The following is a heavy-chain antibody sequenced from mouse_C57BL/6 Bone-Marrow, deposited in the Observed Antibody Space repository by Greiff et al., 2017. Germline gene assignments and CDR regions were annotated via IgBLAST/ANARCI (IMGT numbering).Heavy chain of an antibody. V-gene: IGHV1-82*01. CDR3: ARRGDGYDPYYFDY. Sequence: QVQLQQSGPELVKPGASVKISCKASGYAFSSSWMNWVKQRPGKGLEWIGRIYPGDGDTNYNGKFKGKATLTADKSSSTAYMQLSSLTSEDSAVYFCARRGDGYDPYYFDYWGQGTTLTVSS. J-gene: IGHJ2*01. CDR2: IYPGDGDT. CDR1: GYAFSSSW. D-gene: IGHD2-2*01.